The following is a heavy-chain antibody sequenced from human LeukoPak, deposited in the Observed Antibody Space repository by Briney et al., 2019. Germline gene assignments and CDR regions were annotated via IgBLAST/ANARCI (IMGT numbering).Heavy chain of an antibody. Sequence: KFGESLQISCKGSGYSFTNYWIGWVRQMPGKGLEWMGIIYPDDSDTKYSPSFQGQVTISADKSISTAYLQWSSLKASDTAMYYGARLIGSYSGGPNGFDPWGQGTLFT. V-gene: IGHV5-51*01. J-gene: IGHJ5*02. D-gene: IGHD6-19*01. CDR1: GYSFTNYW. CDR3: ARLIGSYSGGPNGFDP. CDR2: IYPDDSDT.